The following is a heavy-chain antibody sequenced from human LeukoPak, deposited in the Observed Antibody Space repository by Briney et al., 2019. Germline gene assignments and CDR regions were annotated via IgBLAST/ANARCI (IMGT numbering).Heavy chain of an antibody. J-gene: IGHJ4*02. D-gene: IGHD6-19*01. CDR1: GFTFSSYA. Sequence: GGSQRLSCAASGFTFSSYAMSWVRQAPGKGLEWVSAISGSGGSTYYADSVKGRFTISRDNSKNTLYLQMNSLRAEDTAVYYCAKDKFGGWPSPGNDYWGQGTLVTVSS. CDR3: AKDKFGGWPSPGNDY. CDR2: ISGSGGST. V-gene: IGHV3-23*01.